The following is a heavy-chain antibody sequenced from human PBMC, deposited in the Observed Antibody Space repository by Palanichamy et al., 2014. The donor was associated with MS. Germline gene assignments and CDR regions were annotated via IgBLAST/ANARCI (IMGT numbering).Heavy chain of an antibody. D-gene: IGHD1-14*01. Sequence: QLQLQESGPGLVKPSETLFLTCTVSGDSISSKNYFWGWIRQPPGKGLEWIGAVHFSGITNYNPSLTSRVTISADTSKNQFFLKLNSVTAADTAVYFCARHFPEDLDGFDIWSQGTLVTVSS. CDR1: GDSISSKNYF. V-gene: IGHV4-39*01. CDR3: ARHFPEDLDGFDI. J-gene: IGHJ3*02. CDR2: VHFSGIT.